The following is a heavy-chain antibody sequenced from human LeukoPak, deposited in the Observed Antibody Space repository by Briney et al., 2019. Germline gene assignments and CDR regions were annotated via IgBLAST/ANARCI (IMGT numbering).Heavy chain of an antibody. V-gene: IGHV1-2*02. CDR1: GYTFTGYY. CDR2: INPNSGGT. J-gene: IGHJ4*02. D-gene: IGHD6-13*01. CDR3: ARVRQPVFPFDY. Sequence: ASVKVSCKASGYTFTGYYMHWVRQAPGQGLEWMGWINPNSGGTNYAQKFQGRVTMTRDTSISTVYMELSSLRSEDTAVYYCARVRQPVFPFDYWGQGTLVTVSS.